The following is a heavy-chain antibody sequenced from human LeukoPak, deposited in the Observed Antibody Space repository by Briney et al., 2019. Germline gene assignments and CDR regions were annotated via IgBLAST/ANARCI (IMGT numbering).Heavy chain of an antibody. CDR3: ASDALLAVAALPSDY. V-gene: IGHV4-34*01. D-gene: IGHD6-19*01. J-gene: IGHJ4*02. CDR2: INHSGST. Sequence: SETLSLTCAVYGGSFSGYYWSWIRQPPGKGLEWIGEINHSGSTNYNPSLKSRVTISVDTSKNQFSLKLSSVTAADTAVYYCASDALLAVAALPSDYWGQGTLVTVSS. CDR1: GGSFSGYY.